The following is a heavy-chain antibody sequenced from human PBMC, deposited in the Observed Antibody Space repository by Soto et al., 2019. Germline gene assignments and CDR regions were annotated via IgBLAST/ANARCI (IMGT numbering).Heavy chain of an antibody. CDR1: GFTFFTNW. J-gene: IGHJ5*02. CDR3: ARHAAKLDP. CDR2: INSDGSVT. Sequence: AQLVESGGGLVQPGGSLRLSCAASGFTFFTNWMHWVRQAPGKGLVWVSRINSDGSVTSYADSVQGRFTISRDNAKKTLYLQMNSLRAEDTAVYYCARHAAKLDPWGQGTLVTVSS. V-gene: IGHV3-74*01.